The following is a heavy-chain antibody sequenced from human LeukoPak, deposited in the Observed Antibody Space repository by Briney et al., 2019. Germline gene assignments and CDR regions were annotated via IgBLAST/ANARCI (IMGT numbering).Heavy chain of an antibody. V-gene: IGHV4-34*01. D-gene: IGHD2-8*01. J-gene: IGHJ3*02. CDR3: ARGPPEDSNNNESYDAFDI. CDR1: GGLFSIYY. CDR2: IKHSGTP. Sequence: SDTLSLMCALSGGLFSIYYGPWIRHSTGKGREGIGEIKHSGTPVYRPSLKRPVPMSDGTPKTQVSLNVASVPAADTAIFYRARGPPEDSNNNESYDAFDIWGQGTVVTVSS.